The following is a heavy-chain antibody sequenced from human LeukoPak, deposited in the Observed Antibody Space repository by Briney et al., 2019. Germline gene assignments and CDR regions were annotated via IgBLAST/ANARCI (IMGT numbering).Heavy chain of an antibody. Sequence: ASVKVSCKASGYTFTSYDINWVRQATGQGLEWMGWMNPNSSNTGYAQKFQGRVTMTRNTSISTAYMELSSLRSEDTAVYYCARGVGYCSSTSCSRWGWFDPWGQGTLVTVSS. J-gene: IGHJ5*02. V-gene: IGHV1-8*01. D-gene: IGHD2-2*01. CDR2: MNPNSSNT. CDR1: GYTFTSYD. CDR3: ARGVGYCSSTSCSRWGWFDP.